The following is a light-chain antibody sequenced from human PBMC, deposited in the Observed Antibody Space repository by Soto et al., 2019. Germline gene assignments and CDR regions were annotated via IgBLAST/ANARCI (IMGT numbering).Light chain of an antibody. J-gene: IGKJ1*01. CDR1: QSISSW. Sequence: DIQMTQSPSTLSASVGDRVTITCRASQSISSWLAWYQQKPGKPPKLLIYKASSLDTGVPSRFSGRGSGTEFTLTISSLQPDDFATYYCQQYKSYLWTFGQGTKVEIK. CDR2: KAS. V-gene: IGKV1-5*03. CDR3: QQYKSYLWT.